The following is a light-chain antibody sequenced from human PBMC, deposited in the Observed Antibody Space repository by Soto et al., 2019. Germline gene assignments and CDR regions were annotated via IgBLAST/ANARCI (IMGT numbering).Light chain of an antibody. CDR2: GAS. V-gene: IGKV3-20*01. Sequence: EIVLTQSPGTLSLSPGDRGTLSCRASQSVSDIYLAWYQQKPGQAPRLLMYGASRRATGIPDRFSGSGSGTDFTLSISRLEPEDFAVYYCQQYGRSPFTFGPGTKVDFK. CDR1: QSVSDIY. CDR3: QQYGRSPFT. J-gene: IGKJ3*01.